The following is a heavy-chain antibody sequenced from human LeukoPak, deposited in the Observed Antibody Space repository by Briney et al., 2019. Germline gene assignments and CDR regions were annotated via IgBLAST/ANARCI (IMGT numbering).Heavy chain of an antibody. CDR3: ARHDVTIFGVVSATHFDY. D-gene: IGHD3-3*01. CDR2: IYYSGST. V-gene: IGHV4-39*01. CDR1: GGSISSSSYY. J-gene: IGHJ4*02. Sequence: SETLSLTCTVSGGSISSSSYYWGWIRQPPGKGLEWIGSIYYSGSTYYNPSLKSRVTITVNTSKNQFSLKLNSVTAADTAVYYCARHDVTIFGVVSATHFDYWGQGTLVTVSS.